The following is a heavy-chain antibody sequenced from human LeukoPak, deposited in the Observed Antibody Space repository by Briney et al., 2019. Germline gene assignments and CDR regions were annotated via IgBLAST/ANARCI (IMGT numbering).Heavy chain of an antibody. J-gene: IGHJ4*02. CDR3: AIGLGGSYSGYY. CDR2: IYHSGRT. CDR1: GGSISNTKW. V-gene: IGHV4-4*02. D-gene: IGHD1-26*01. Sequence: PSGTLSLTCAVSGGSISNTKWWSWVRQPPGKGLEWIGEIYHSGRTNYNPSLKSRVAISVDKSKNQFSPKLSSVTAADTAVYYCAIGLGGSYSGYYWGQGTLVTVSS.